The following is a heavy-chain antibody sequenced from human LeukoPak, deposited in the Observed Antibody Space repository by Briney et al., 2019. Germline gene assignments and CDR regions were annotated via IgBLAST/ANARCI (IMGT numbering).Heavy chain of an antibody. CDR3: ARDYVGMSTIRDFGY. Sequence: ASVKVSCKASGYIYTGYYMHWVRQAPGQGLEWMGWINPNSGGTNSAQKFQGRVTMTRDTSISTAYMELRSLRSDDTAVYYCARDYVGMSTIRDFGYWGQGTLVTVSS. CDR2: INPNSGGT. V-gene: IGHV1-2*02. CDR1: GYIYTGYY. D-gene: IGHD5-24*01. J-gene: IGHJ4*02.